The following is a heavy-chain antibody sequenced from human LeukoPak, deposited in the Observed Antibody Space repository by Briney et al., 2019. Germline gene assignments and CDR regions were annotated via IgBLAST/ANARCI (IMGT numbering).Heavy chain of an antibody. CDR3: ARDSSGWYPDYYYGMDV. CDR1: GFTFSSYW. V-gene: IGHV3-7*04. D-gene: IGHD6-19*01. J-gene: IGHJ6*02. CDR2: IKQDGSEK. Sequence: GGSLRLSCAASGFTFSSYWMSWVRQAPGKGLEWVANIKQDGSEKYYVDSVKGRFTISRDNAKNSLYLQMNSLRAENTAVYYCARDSSGWYPDYYYGMDVWGQGTTVTVSS.